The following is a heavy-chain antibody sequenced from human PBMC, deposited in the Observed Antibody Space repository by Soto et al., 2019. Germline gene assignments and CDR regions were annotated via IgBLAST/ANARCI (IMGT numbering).Heavy chain of an antibody. D-gene: IGHD3-10*01. V-gene: IGHV1-18*01. J-gene: IGHJ4*02. Sequence: QVQLXXXXAEVKKPGASVKVSCKASGYTFTSYGISWVRQAPGQGLEXMGWISAYNGNTNYAQKLQGRVTMTTDTSTSTAYMELRSLRSDDTAVYYCARGGGIMVRGVPRSFDYWGQGTLVTVSS. CDR3: ARGGGIMVRGVPRSFDY. CDR2: ISAYNGNT. CDR1: GYTFTSYG.